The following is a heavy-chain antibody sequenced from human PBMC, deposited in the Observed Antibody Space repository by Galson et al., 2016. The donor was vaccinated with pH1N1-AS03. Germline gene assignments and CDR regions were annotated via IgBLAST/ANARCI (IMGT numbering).Heavy chain of an antibody. CDR1: GYTFTRNS. V-gene: IGHV1-3*04. D-gene: IGHD1-14*01. Sequence: SVKVSCKASGYTFTRNSVHWPRQAPGQRLEWLGWISTDYGKTAYSQKFQGRVTITKDTSASTAYMELISLQSEDTAVYYCARSDSFDIWGQGTMVTVSS. CDR3: ARSDSFDI. J-gene: IGHJ3*02. CDR2: ISTDYGKT.